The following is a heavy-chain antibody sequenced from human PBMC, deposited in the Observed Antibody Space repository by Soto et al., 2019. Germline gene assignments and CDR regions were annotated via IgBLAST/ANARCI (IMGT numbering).Heavy chain of an antibody. CDR1: GFSFSDYY. Sequence: GGSLRLSCAGSGFSFSDYYMSWIRQAPGKGLEWVSYISSSSDIIYYADSVKGRFTISRDNAKNSLYLQMNSLRAEDTAVYYCARELGSYASDGYFDYWGQGTVVTVSS. CDR3: ARELGSYASDGYFDY. D-gene: IGHD3-22*01. V-gene: IGHV3-11*01. J-gene: IGHJ4*02. CDR2: ISSSSDII.